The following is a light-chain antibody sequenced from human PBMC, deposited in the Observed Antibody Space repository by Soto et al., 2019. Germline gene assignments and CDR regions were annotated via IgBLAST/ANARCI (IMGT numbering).Light chain of an antibody. J-gene: IGLJ1*01. CDR3: TSYTTSSTRV. CDR1: SSVVGIYNY. Sequence: SVLTQPASVSGSPGQSIAISCTGTSSVVGIYNYVSWYQQHPGKVPKLIIYEVTNRPSGVSNRFSGSKSGNTASLIISGLQAEDEADYYCTSYTTSSTRVFGTGTKVTAL. V-gene: IGLV2-14*01. CDR2: EVT.